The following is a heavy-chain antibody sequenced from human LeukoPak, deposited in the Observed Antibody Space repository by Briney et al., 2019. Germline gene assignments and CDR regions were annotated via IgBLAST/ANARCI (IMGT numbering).Heavy chain of an antibody. V-gene: IGHV3-7*01. CDR2: VKQDGSEK. CDR1: GFPFSSYR. D-gene: IGHD3-16*02. CDR3: SRLRFYEDGWGSYLYPDY. J-gene: IGHJ4*02. Sequence: PGGSLRLSCAASGFPFSSYRMSWVRQAPGKGLEWVANVKQDGSEKYYVDSVKGRFTISRDNAKNSLYLQMNSLRAEDTAVYYCSRLRFYEDGWGSYLYPDYWGQGTLVTVSS.